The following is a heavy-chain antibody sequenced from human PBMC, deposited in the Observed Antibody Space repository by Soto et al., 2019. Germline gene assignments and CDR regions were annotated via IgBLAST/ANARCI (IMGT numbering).Heavy chain of an antibody. J-gene: IGHJ3*01. CDR2: ISGGGGST. V-gene: IGHV3-23*01. Sequence: EVQLLESGGGLVQPGGSLRLSCAASGFTFGNYGMNWVRQAPGKGLEWVSGISGGGGSTYYADSVKGRFTISRDPSKNTVFLEMNSLRAEDTAVYYCAKGFIVVVTVLRPDDAFDVWGQGKLVTVSS. D-gene: IGHD2-21*02. CDR1: GFTFGNYG. CDR3: AKGFIVVVTVLRPDDAFDV.